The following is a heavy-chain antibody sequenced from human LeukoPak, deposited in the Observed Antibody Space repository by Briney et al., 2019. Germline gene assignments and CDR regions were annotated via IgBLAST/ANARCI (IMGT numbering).Heavy chain of an antibody. V-gene: IGHV3-30*02. CDR3: ARSLTMVRGYDY. CDR2: IQYDGSNK. J-gene: IGHJ4*02. D-gene: IGHD3-10*01. CDR1: EFTFSSYD. Sequence: GGSLRLSCAVSEFTFSSYDMHWVRQAPGKGLEWVTFIQYDGSNKYYADSVKGRFTISRDNSKNTLYLQMNSLRTEDTAVYYCARSLTMVRGYDYWGQGTLVTVSS.